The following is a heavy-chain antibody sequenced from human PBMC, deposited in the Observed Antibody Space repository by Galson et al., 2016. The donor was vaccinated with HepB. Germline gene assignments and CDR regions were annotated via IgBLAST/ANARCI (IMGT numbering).Heavy chain of an antibody. CDR3: ARHSGYSSSWYFFEALDY. CDR1: GGSISSSSYY. CDR2: IYYSGST. Sequence: ETLSLTCTVSGGSISSSSYYWGWIRQPPGKGLEWTGSIYYSGSTYYNPSLKSRVTISVDTSKNQFSLKLSSVTAADTAVYYCARHSGYSSSWYFFEALDYWGQGTLVTVSS. J-gene: IGHJ4*02. D-gene: IGHD6-13*01. V-gene: IGHV4-39*01.